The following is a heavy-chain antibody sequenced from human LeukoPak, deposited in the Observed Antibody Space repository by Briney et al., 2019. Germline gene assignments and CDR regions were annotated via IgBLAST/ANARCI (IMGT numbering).Heavy chain of an antibody. CDR2: IYSGGST. J-gene: IGHJ4*02. CDR1: GFTVVSNY. CDR3: ARGLWFGELYY. D-gene: IGHD3-10*01. V-gene: IGHV3-66*01. Sequence: GGSLRLSCAASGFTVVSNYMSWVRQAPGKGLEWVSVIYSGGSTYYADSVKGRFTISRDNSKNTLYLQMNSLRAEDTAVYYCARGLWFGELYYWGQGTLVTVSS.